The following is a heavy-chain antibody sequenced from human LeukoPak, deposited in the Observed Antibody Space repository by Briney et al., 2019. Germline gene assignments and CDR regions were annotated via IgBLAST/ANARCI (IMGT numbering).Heavy chain of an antibody. D-gene: IGHD3-16*02. CDR1: GGSISSYY. CDR2: IYHSGST. J-gene: IGHJ3*02. V-gene: IGHV4-59*04. CDR3: ATIMITFGGVIVKRSAFDI. Sequence: KPSETLSLTCTVSGGSISSYYWSWIRQPPGKGLEWIGSIYHSGSTYYNPSLKSRVTISVDTSKNQFSLKLSSVTAADTAVYYCATIMITFGGVIVKRSAFDIWGQGTMVTVSS.